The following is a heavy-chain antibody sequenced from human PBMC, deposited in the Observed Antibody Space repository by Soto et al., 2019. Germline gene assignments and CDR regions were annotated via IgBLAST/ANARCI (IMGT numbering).Heavy chain of an antibody. Sequence: GGSLRLSCAASGFSFSDYYMTWIRQAPGKGLEWVSYITTDSYRKYADSVEGRFTISRDNAKNSLYLQMNSLRVEDTAVYYCVRLEAPGYYYGMDVWGQGTTVTVSS. V-gene: IGHV3-11*06. J-gene: IGHJ6*02. CDR1: GFSFSDYY. CDR3: VRLEAPGYYYGMDV. CDR2: ITTDSYR.